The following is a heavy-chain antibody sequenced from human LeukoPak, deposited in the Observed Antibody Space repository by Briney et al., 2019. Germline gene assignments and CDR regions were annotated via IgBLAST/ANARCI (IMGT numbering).Heavy chain of an antibody. D-gene: IGHD5-12*01. CDR3: AKESDSGYHSEGPKT. CDR1: GFVLSDYG. V-gene: IGHV3-30*02. CDR2: VRNDGSNE. Sequence: GGSLRLSCAASGFVLSDYGMHWVRQAPGKGLEWVAFVRNDGSNEYYVGSVKGRFTISRDKSKKTLYLQMNSLRAEDTAVYSCAKESDSGYHSEGPKTWGLGTLVTVSS. J-gene: IGHJ5*02.